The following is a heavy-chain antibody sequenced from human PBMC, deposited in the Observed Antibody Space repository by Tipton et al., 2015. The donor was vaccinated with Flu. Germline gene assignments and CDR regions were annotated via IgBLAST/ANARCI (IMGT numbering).Heavy chain of an antibody. CDR1: GFSFSSYG. CDR2: GRDKTKGYST. D-gene: IGHD1-1*01. V-gene: IGHV3-72*01. CDR3: VRDKTGDH. J-gene: IGHJ4*02. Sequence: SGFSFSSYGMHWVRQVPGKGLEWVGRGRDKTKGYSTDYAASLKGRITISRDDSKNSVFLQMNSLQTGDSAVYYCVRDKTGDHWGQGALVTVSS.